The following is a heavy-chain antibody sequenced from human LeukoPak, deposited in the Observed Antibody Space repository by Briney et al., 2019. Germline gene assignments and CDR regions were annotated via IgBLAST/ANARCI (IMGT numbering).Heavy chain of an antibody. CDR3: ARQHLDYGDYGRGAFDI. CDR1: GGSISSSSYY. J-gene: IGHJ3*02. CDR2: IYYSGST. Sequence: SETLSLTCTVSGGSISSSSYYWGWIRQPPGKGLEWIGSIYYSGSTYYNPSLKSRVTISVDTSKNQFSLKLSSVTAADTAVYYYARQHLDYGDYGRGAFDIWGQGTMVTVSS. D-gene: IGHD4-17*01. V-gene: IGHV4-39*07.